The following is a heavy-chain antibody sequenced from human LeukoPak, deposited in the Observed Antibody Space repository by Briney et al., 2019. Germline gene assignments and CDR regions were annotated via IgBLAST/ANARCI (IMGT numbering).Heavy chain of an antibody. D-gene: IGHD2-2*01. Sequence: PSETLSLTCTVSGGSISSYYWSWIRQPPGKGLEWIGYIYYSGSTNYNPSLKSRVTISVDTSKNQFSLKLSSVTAADTAVYYCARGPLGYCSSTSCYVKAFDIWGQGTMVTVSS. CDR1: GGSISSYY. CDR2: IYYSGST. CDR3: ARGPLGYCSSTSCYVKAFDI. J-gene: IGHJ3*02. V-gene: IGHV4-59*01.